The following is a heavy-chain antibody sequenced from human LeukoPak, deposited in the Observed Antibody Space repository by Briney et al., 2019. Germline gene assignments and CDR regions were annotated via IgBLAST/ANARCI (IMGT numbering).Heavy chain of an antibody. Sequence: KPSETLSLTCAVYGGSFSGYYWSWIRQPPGKGLEWIGEINHSGSTNYNPSLKSRVTISVDTSKNQFSLKLSSVTAADTAVYYCARVGGAPIYYYYYYMDVWGKGTTVTVSS. CDR2: INHSGST. CDR3: ARVGGAPIYYYYYYMDV. V-gene: IGHV4-34*01. J-gene: IGHJ6*03. D-gene: IGHD1-26*01. CDR1: GGSFSGYY.